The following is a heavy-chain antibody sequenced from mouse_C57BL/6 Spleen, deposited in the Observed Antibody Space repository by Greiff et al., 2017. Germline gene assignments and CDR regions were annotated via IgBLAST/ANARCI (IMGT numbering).Heavy chain of an antibody. V-gene: IGHV1-26*01. CDR3: ARGWSGTIVLAY. Sequence: EVQLQQSGPELVKPGASVKISCKASGYTFTDYYMNWVKQSHGKSLEWIGDINPNNGGTSYNQKFKGKATLTVDKSSSTAYMELRSLTSEDSAVYYCARGWSGTIVLAYWGQGTLVTVSA. J-gene: IGHJ3*01. CDR2: INPNNGGT. D-gene: IGHD2-12*01. CDR1: GYTFTDYY.